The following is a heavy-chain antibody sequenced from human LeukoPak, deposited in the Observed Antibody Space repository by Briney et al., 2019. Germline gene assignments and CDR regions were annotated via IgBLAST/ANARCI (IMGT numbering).Heavy chain of an antibody. V-gene: IGHV3-21*01. Sequence: GGSLRLSCAASGFTFSSYSMNWVRQAPGKGLEWVSAISGSGGSTYYADSVKGRFTISRDNAKNSLYLQMNSLRAEDTAVYYCARAPMRWLQLDYWGQGTLVTVSS. CDR3: ARAPMRWLQLDY. CDR1: GFTFSSYS. CDR2: ISGSGGST. J-gene: IGHJ4*02. D-gene: IGHD5-24*01.